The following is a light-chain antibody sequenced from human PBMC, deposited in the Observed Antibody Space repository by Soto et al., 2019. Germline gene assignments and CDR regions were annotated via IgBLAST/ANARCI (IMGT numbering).Light chain of an antibody. V-gene: IGKV1-9*01. CDR1: QGISSY. CDR3: QQLNSYPPT. CDR2: AAS. J-gene: IGKJ1*01. Sequence: DIQLTQSPSFLSASVGDRVTITCRASQGISSYLAWYQQKPGKAPKLLIYAASTLQSGFPSRFSGSGSGTEFTLTIRSLQPEDFATDYCQQLNSYPPTFGQGTKVEIK.